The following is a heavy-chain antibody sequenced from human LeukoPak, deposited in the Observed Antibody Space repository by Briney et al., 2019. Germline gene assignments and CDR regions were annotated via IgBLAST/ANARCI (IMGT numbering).Heavy chain of an antibody. J-gene: IGHJ4*02. Sequence: GASVKVSCKASGYTFTSYGISWVRQAPGQGLEWMGWSSGYNGNTNYAQKLQGRVTMTTDTSTSTAYMELSSLRSEDTAVYYCARALPVLFLEGGFDYWGQGTLVTVSS. V-gene: IGHV1-18*01. CDR3: ARALPVLFLEGGFDY. CDR1: GYTFTSYG. D-gene: IGHD3-3*01. CDR2: SSGYNGNT.